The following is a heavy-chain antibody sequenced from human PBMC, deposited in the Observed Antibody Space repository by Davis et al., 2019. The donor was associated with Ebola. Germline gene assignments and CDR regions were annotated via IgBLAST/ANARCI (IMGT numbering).Heavy chain of an antibody. CDR1: GYTFTSYY. V-gene: IGHV1-46*01. CDR2: INPSGGST. CDR3: ARGPEDYAFDI. J-gene: IGHJ3*02. Sequence: AASVKVSCKASGYTFTSYYMHWVRQAPGQGLEWMGIINPSGGSTSYAQKFQGRVTMTTDTSTSTAYMELRSLRSDDTAVYYCARGPEDYAFDIWGQGTMVTVSS.